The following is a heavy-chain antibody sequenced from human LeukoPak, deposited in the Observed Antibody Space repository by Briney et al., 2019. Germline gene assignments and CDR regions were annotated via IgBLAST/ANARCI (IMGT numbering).Heavy chain of an antibody. Sequence: SVKVSCKASGGTFSSYAISWVRQAPGQGLEWMGGIIPIFGTANYARKFQGRVTITADESTSTAYMELSSLRSEDTAVYYRARGESYDFWSGYPAAYWGQGTLVTVSS. CDR3: ARGESYDFWSGYPAAY. J-gene: IGHJ4*02. V-gene: IGHV1-69*13. CDR1: GGTFSSYA. CDR2: IIPIFGTA. D-gene: IGHD3-3*01.